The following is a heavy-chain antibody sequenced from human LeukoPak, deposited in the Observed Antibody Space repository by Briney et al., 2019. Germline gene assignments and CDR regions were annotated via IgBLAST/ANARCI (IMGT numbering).Heavy chain of an antibody. CDR2: KYHNSGAT. V-gene: IGHV4-59*01. J-gene: IGHJ3*02. CDR3: ARTPIVGAPAAMNAFDI. D-gene: IGHD2-2*01. Sequence: SETLSLTCAVSGASISSDYWSWIRQPPGKGLEWMGYKYHNSGATAYSPSLASRASISLDTSNNQFSLKLSSVTAADTAVYYCARTPIVGAPAAMNAFDIWGQGTMVTVSS. CDR1: GASISSDY.